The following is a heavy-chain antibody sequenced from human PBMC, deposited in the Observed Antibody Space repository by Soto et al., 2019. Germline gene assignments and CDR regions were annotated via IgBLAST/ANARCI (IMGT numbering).Heavy chain of an antibody. J-gene: IGHJ4*02. CDR1: CDSITASYSP. CDR3: AKLVRDDVRRSDLGH. CDR2: FYSSGTT. V-gene: IGHV4-39*01. D-gene: IGHD3-10*02. Sequence: TSETLSLTCTVSCDSITASYSPWAWIRQPPGKGLGLLGAFYSSGTTSQNPPRRSRITISGDTSRNQFSLNLRSVTAADSGVYYCAKLVRDDVRRSDLGHWGQGTLVTVSS.